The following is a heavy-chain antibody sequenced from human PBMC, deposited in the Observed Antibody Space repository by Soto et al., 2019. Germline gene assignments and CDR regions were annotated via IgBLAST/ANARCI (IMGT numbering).Heavy chain of an antibody. J-gene: IGHJ6*03. D-gene: IGHD3-10*01. CDR2: ISSSSSYI. V-gene: IGHV3-21*01. Sequence: GGSLRLSCAASGLTFSSYSMNWVRQAPGKGLEWVSSISSSSSYIYYADSVKGRFTISRDNAKNSLYLQMNSLRAEDTAVYYCARDIYGSGSYYYYYYMDVWGKGTTVTVSS. CDR1: GLTFSSYS. CDR3: ARDIYGSGSYYYYYYMDV.